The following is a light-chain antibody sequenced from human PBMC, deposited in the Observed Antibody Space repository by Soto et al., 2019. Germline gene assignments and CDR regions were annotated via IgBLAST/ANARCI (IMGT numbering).Light chain of an antibody. V-gene: IGLV2-14*01. CDR3: SAYTARSTPV. CDR1: MRDVGGYKF. CDR2: EVR. Sequence: QSALTQPASASGSAGQSITISCSGTMRDVGGYKFVSWYQQHPGTAPKLIIYEVRNRPSGISSRFSGSRSGNTASLTISGLQSEDEGDYYCSAYTARSTPVFGGGTKVTVL. J-gene: IGLJ3*02.